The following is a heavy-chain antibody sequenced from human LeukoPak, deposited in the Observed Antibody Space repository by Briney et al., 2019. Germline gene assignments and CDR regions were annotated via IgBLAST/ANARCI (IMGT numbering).Heavy chain of an antibody. CDR1: GASISSNNW. V-gene: IGHV4-4*02. J-gene: IGHJ4*02. D-gene: IGHD6-13*01. Sequence: SETLSLTCAVSGASISSNNWWWSWVRQPPGKGLEWIGEIYHSGSTNYNPSLKSRVTMSVDKSKNQFSLKLSSVTAADTAVYYCASAEPRGIIWYPYWGQGTLVTVSS. CDR2: IYHSGST. CDR3: ASAEPRGIIWYPY.